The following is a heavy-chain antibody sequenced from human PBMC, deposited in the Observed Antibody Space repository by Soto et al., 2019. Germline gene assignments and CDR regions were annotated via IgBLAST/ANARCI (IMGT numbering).Heavy chain of an antibody. V-gene: IGHV3-23*01. J-gene: IGHJ4*02. CDR1: GFTFSSYA. CDR3: ANGGSSSGLYYFDY. D-gene: IGHD6-19*01. CDR2: ISGSGGST. Sequence: EVQLLESGGGLVQPGGSLRLSCAASGFTFSSYAMSWVRQAPGKGLEWVSAISGSGGSTYYADSVKGRFTISRDNSKNKLYLQMNSLRAEDTAVYYCANGGSSSGLYYFDYWGQGTLVTVSS.